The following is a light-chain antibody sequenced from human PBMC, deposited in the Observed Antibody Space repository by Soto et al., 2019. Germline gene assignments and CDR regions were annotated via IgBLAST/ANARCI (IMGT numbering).Light chain of an antibody. CDR2: VAS. CDR1: QSVSSNY. J-gene: IGKJ1*01. V-gene: IGKV3-20*01. CDR3: QQYGSSPQT. Sequence: EIVLTQSPGTLSLSPGERATLSCRASQSVSSNYLSWYQQKPGQAPRLLIYVASSRATGIPDRFSGSGSGIDVTLTISRLEPEDFAVYYCQQYGSSPQTFGQGTKVEIK.